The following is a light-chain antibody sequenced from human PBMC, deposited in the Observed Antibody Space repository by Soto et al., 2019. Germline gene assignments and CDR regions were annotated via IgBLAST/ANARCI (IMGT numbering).Light chain of an antibody. Sequence: GVAQSPGTLSLSGGESNTRSCRASQTMRSSHLAWYQQKPGQAPRLLIYGASSRATGIPDRFSGSASGTDFTITISSLEPADSAVYYCPQYCSSPPRPFGQGTKVAIK. J-gene: IGKJ1*01. CDR3: PQYCSSPPRP. V-gene: IGKV3-20*01. CDR2: GAS. CDR1: QTMRSSH.